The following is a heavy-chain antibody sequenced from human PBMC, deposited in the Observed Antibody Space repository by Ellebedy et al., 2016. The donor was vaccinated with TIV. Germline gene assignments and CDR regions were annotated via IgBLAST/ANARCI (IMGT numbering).Heavy chain of an antibody. Sequence: GESLKISCQCSGYSFTTYLIGWVRQLPGKALEPMGLFYPGDPDPAASGTSYSPSFRGQVTISADKSINPPCLQWSSLKASETAMYYRATQGGQPLDYWGQGTLVTVTS. CDR2: FYPGDPDPAASGT. CDR3: ATQGGQPLDY. CDR1: GYSFTTYL. V-gene: IGHV5-51*01. J-gene: IGHJ4*02. D-gene: IGHD1-14*01.